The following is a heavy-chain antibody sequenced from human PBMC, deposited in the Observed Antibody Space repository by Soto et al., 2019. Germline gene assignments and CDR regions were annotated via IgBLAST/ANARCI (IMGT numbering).Heavy chain of an antibody. Sequence: PSETLSLTCTVSGGSISSSSYFWGWIRQPPGKGLEWIGIIYYSGSPYYNPSLKIRVTVSLDTSKNQFSLKLSSVTAEDTAVYYCARHPSNFWFDPWGQGTLVTVSS. J-gene: IGHJ5*02. D-gene: IGHD4-4*01. CDR2: IYYSGSP. CDR3: ARHPSNFWFDP. V-gene: IGHV4-39*01. CDR1: GGSISSSSYF.